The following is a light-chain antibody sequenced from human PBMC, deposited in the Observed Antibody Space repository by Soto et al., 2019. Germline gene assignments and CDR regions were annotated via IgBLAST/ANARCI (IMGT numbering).Light chain of an antibody. CDR3: QHSYSTPWT. J-gene: IGKJ1*01. CDR1: QSITNY. CDR2: AAS. V-gene: IGKV1-39*01. Sequence: DIQITQSPSSLSASVGDRVTITCRASQSITNYLNWYQQKPGKAPKLLIYAASSLQSGVPSRFSGSESGTDFTLSISSLQPEDFASYYCQHSYSTPWTFGQGTKVEIK.